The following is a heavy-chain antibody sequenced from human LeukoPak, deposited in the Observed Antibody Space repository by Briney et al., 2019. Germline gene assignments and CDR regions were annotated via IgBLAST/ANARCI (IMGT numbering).Heavy chain of an antibody. V-gene: IGHV3-21*01. CDR1: GFTFSSYS. CDR2: ISSSSSYI. Sequence: YPGGSLRLSCAASGFTFSSYSMNWVRQAPGKGLEWVSSISSSSSYIYYADSVKGRFTISRDNAKNSLYLQMNSLRAEDTAVYYCARDREQLHAPDWFDPWGQGTLVTVSS. D-gene: IGHD5-18*01. CDR3: ARDREQLHAPDWFDP. J-gene: IGHJ5*02.